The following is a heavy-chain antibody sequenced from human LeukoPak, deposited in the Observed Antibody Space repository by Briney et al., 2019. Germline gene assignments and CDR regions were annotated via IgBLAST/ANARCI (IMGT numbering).Heavy chain of an antibody. CDR2: ISYDGSSK. Sequence: GRSLRLSCAASGFSFRTYGMHWVRQAPGKGLEWVAVISYDGSSKSYADSVKGRFTISRDNSKNALYMQMSSLRAEDTAVYYCAKDGGGYSYNIDNWGQGTTVTVSS. D-gene: IGHD5-18*01. J-gene: IGHJ6*02. CDR3: AKDGGGYSYNIDN. V-gene: IGHV3-30*18. CDR1: GFSFRTYG.